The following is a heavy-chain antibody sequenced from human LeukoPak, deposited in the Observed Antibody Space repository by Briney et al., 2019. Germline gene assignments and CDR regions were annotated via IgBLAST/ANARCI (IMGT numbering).Heavy chain of an antibody. CDR1: GYTFTSYG. D-gene: IGHD3-22*01. Sequence: ASVKVSCKASGYTFTSYGISWVRQAPGQGLEWMGWISAYNGNTNYAQKLQGRVTMTTDTSTSTAYMELRSLGSDDTAVYYCARGRIYYDSSGYYYAESDYWGQGTLVTVSS. CDR3: ARGRIYYDSSGYYYAESDY. J-gene: IGHJ4*02. CDR2: ISAYNGNT. V-gene: IGHV1-18*01.